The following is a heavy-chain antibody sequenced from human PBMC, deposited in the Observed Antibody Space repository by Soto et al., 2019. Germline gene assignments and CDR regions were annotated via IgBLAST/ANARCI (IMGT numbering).Heavy chain of an antibody. Sequence: PGGSLRLSCAASAFSFSTSWMHWVRQAPGEGLVWVSRINPDGRTINYADSVKGRFTISRDNAKNTLYLQMNILRVEDTAVYFWATAGIFRVDNWGLGALVTVSS. D-gene: IGHD1-1*01. J-gene: IGHJ4*02. CDR1: AFSFSTSW. V-gene: IGHV3-74*01. CDR3: ATAGIFRVDN. CDR2: INPDGRTI.